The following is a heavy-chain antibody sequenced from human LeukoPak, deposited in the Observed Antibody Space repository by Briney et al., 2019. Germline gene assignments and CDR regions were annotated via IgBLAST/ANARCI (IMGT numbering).Heavy chain of an antibody. Sequence: SQTLSLTCTVSDGSISSGSYYWSWIRQPAGKGLEWIGRIYTSGSTNYNPSLKSRVTLSVDTFKNQFSLKLSSVIAADTAVYYCARVGYRSSWYVGWSDPCGQGTLVTVSS. CDR2: IYTSGST. D-gene: IGHD6-13*01. J-gene: IGHJ5*02. CDR1: DGSISSGSYY. V-gene: IGHV4-61*02. CDR3: ARVGYRSSWYVGWSDP.